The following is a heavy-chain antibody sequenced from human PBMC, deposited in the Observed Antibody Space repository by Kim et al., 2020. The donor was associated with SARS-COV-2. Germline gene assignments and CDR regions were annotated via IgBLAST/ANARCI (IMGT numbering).Heavy chain of an antibody. V-gene: IGHV4-31*03. CDR2: IYYSGST. CDR1: GGSISSGGYY. D-gene: IGHD6-13*01. Sequence: SETLSLTCTVSGGSISSGGYYWSWIRQHPGKGLEWIGYIYYSGSTYYNPSLKSRVTISVDTSKNQFSLKLSSVTAADTAVYYCARDVAAAVYNWFDPWGQGTLVTVSS. J-gene: IGHJ5*02. CDR3: ARDVAAAVYNWFDP.